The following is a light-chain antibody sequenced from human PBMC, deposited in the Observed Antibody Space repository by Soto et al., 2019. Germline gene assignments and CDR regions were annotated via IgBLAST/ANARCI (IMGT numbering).Light chain of an antibody. V-gene: IGLV4-69*01. CDR2: VNIDGSH. Sequence: QSVLTQSPSASASLGASVKLTCTLSSGHSNYAIAWHQLQPEKGPRYLLKVNIDGSHTKGDGIPDRFSGSSSGAERYLTISSLQSEDEADYYCQTWGTGNQVFGGGTKLTVL. J-gene: IGLJ3*02. CDR3: QTWGTGNQV. CDR1: SGHSNYA.